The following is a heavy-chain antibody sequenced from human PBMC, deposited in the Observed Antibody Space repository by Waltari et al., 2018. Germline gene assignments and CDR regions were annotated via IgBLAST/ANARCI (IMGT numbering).Heavy chain of an antibody. V-gene: IGHV3-74*01. CDR1: GFTFRSYC. J-gene: IGHJ4*02. CDR2: VNDEGGTT. D-gene: IGHD1-26*01. Sequence: EVQLVESGGGLVQPGGSLRLSCAASGFTFRSYCMHWVRQAPGKWLDVVLRVNDEGGTTTNADSVQDRVTITGGKAKNTVYLKVNSLGAEDTAVDYCASVGDGYHGNYWGQGTLVAVSP. CDR3: ASVGDGYHGNY.